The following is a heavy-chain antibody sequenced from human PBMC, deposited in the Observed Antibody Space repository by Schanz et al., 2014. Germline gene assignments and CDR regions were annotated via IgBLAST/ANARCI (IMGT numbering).Heavy chain of an antibody. CDR1: GFTFSDSW. D-gene: IGHD3-22*01. V-gene: IGHV3-74*02. CDR2: TSNDGSFT. CDR3: AKVWGSDYFYPFDY. J-gene: IGHJ4*02. Sequence: VQLVESGGGVAQPGGSLRLSCAASGFTFSDSWMHWVRQAPGKGLVWVSRTSNDGSFTTFADSVKGRFTISRDNAKNTLYLQMNSLRAEDTAVYYCAKVWGSDYFYPFDYWGQGTLVTVSS.